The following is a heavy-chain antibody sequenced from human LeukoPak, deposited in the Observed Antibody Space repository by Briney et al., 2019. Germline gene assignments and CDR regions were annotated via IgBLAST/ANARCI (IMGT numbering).Heavy chain of an antibody. V-gene: IGHV3-33*01. CDR3: ARERNWGNFDY. D-gene: IGHD7-27*01. CDR1: GFTFSSYG. CDR2: IWYDGSNK. Sequence: GGSLRLSCAASGFTFSSYGMHWVRQAPGKGLEWVAVIWYDGSNKYYADSVKGRFTISRDNSKNTLYLQMNSLRAEDTAVYYCARERNWGNFDYWGQGTLVTVSS. J-gene: IGHJ4*02.